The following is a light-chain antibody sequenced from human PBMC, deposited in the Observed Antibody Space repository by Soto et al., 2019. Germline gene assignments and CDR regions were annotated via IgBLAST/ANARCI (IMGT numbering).Light chain of an antibody. V-gene: IGKV2-30*01. Sequence: DVVVTQSPLSLPVTLGQAASISCRSSQSPVFSDGNTYLSWFQQRPGQSPRRLIYKVSKRDSGVPDRFSGSGSGTEFTLKISRVEAEDVGVYYCMQGTHWPPITFGQGTRLEIK. CDR3: MQGTHWPPIT. J-gene: IGKJ5*01. CDR1: QSPVFSDGNTY. CDR2: KVS.